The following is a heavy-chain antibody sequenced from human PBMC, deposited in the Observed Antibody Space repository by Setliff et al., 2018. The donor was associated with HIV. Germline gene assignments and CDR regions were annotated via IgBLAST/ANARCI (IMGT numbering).Heavy chain of an antibody. D-gene: IGHD1-1*01. CDR1: GYTFTSYG. V-gene: IGHV1-18*01. CDR3: ARGEDVESATYFDY. CDR2: ISAYNGNT. J-gene: IGHJ4*02. Sequence: ASVKVSCKASGYTFTSYGISWVRQAPGQGLEWMGWISAYNGNTNYAQKLQGGVTMTTDTSTSTAYMELRSLRSDDTAVYYCARGEDVESATYFDYWGQGTLVTVSS.